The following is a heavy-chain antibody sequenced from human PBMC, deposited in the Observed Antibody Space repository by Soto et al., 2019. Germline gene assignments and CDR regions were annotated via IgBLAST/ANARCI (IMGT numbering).Heavy chain of an antibody. CDR3: ARGPPSVSFSLTPRY. CDR2: ISGQIAKT. Sequence: VTVCCQACGYSFQNLGIIWGRQAPGQGLEWMGWISGQIAKTNYAHKFRGKVIMTPDTSTSTAYMELNTLTYDDPAMYYCARGPPSVSFSLTPRYWGQGTLVTVSS. CDR1: GYSFQNLG. J-gene: IGHJ4*02. V-gene: IGHV1-18*04. D-gene: IGHD3-10*01.